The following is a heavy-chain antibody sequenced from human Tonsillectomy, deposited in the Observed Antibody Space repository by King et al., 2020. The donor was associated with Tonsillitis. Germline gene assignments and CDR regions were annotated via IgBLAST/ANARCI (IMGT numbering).Heavy chain of an antibody. V-gene: IGHV3-7*03. Sequence: VQLVESGGGLVQPGGSLRLSCAASGFTFTDYWMTWVLQAPGKGLEWVVNIRQDGSEKYYVDSVRGRFTISRDNAKNSLYLQMNSLRAEDTAVYYCARGTGTFKYWGQGTLVTVSS. CDR1: GFTFTDYW. J-gene: IGHJ4*02. CDR2: IRQDGSEK. CDR3: ARGTGTFKY. D-gene: IGHD3/OR15-3a*01.